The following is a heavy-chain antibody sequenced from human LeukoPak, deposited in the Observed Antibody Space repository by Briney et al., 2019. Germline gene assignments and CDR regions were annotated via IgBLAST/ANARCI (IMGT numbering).Heavy chain of an antibody. V-gene: IGHV1-2*02. Sequence: GASVKVSCKASGYTFTYYYIHWLRQAPGQGFEWMGWINPNSGGTKYAEKFQGGVTITGDTSIATVNMEVSRLTSDDTAVYYCARERRSNWNDAFDIWGQGTIVSVSS. J-gene: IGHJ3*02. CDR2: INPNSGGT. CDR3: ARERRSNWNDAFDI. CDR1: GYTFTYYY. D-gene: IGHD1-1*01.